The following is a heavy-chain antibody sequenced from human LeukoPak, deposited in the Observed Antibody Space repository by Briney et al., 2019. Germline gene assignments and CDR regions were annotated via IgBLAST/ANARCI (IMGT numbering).Heavy chain of an antibody. D-gene: IGHD3-3*01. CDR1: GYTLTELS. CDR3: ATPTGLRFGPYYYYGMDV. CDR2: FDPEDGET. Sequence: GASVKVSCKVSGYTLTELSMHWVRQAPGKGLEWMGGFDPEDGETIYAQKFQGRVTMTEDTSTDTAYMELSSLRSEDTAVYYSATPTGLRFGPYYYYGMDVWGQGTTVTVSS. V-gene: IGHV1-24*01. J-gene: IGHJ6*02.